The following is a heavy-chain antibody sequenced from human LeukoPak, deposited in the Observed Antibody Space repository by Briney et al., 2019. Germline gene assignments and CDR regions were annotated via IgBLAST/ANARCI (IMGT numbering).Heavy chain of an antibody. CDR3: ARGVEYSSSSGLGY. J-gene: IGHJ4*02. V-gene: IGHV4-59*01. CDR2: IYYSGST. Sequence: SETLSLNCTVSSGFSSSYYWSWIRHPPHLLLPLIGHIYYSGSTNYNPSLKSRVTISVDTSKNQFSLKLSSVTAADTAVYYCARGVEYSSSSGLGYWGQGTLVTVSS. D-gene: IGHD6-6*01. CDR1: SGFSSSYY.